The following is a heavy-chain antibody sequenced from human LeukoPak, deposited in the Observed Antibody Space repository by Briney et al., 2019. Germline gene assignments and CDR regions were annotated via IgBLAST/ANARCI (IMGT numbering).Heavy chain of an antibody. Sequence: PSETLSLTCTVSGGSISSYYWSWIRQPPGKGLEWIGYIYYSGSTYYNPSLKSRVTISVDTSKNQFSLKLSSVTAADTAVYYCASGGKYYYDSSGYYFGQDAFDIWGQGTMVTVSS. V-gene: IGHV4-59*12. CDR2: IYYSGST. CDR1: GGSISSYY. D-gene: IGHD3-22*01. J-gene: IGHJ3*02. CDR3: ASGGKYYYDSSGYYFGQDAFDI.